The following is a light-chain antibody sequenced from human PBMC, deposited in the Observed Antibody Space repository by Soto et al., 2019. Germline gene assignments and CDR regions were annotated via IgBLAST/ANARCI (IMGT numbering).Light chain of an antibody. V-gene: IGLV2-14*01. CDR2: DVS. CDR1: SSDVGGYNY. Sequence: QSVLTQPASVSGSPGQSIPISCTGTSSDVGGYNYVSWYQQHPGKAPKLIIYDVSNRPSGVSNLFSGSKSGNTASLTISGLQAEDEADYYCSSYTRSDTGVFGGGTKLTVL. CDR3: SSYTRSDTGV. J-gene: IGLJ2*01.